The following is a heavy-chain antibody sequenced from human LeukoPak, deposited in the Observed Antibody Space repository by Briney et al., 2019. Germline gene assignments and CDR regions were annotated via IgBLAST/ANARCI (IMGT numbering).Heavy chain of an antibody. CDR1: GYTFTDYG. CDR2: IRVYNGDT. D-gene: IGHD1-1*01. J-gene: IGHJ4*01. CDR3: ARGEDNYMDF. Sequence: ASVKVSCKASGYTFTDYGLSWVRQAPGQGLEWMGWIRVYNGDTNYAQKFQGRLTVTTDPSTSTAYMELRSLRPDDTAAYYCARGEDNYMDFWGQGTLVTISS. V-gene: IGHV1-18*01.